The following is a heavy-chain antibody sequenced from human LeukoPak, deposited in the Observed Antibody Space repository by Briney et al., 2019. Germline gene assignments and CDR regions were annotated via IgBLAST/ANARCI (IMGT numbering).Heavy chain of an antibody. CDR1: GGSISSYY. CDR2: IYTSGST. V-gene: IGHV4-4*07. CDR3: ARDYLRDYYDSSGPFSN. D-gene: IGHD3-22*01. Sequence: PSETLSLTCTVSGGSISSYYWSWIRQPARKGLEWIGRIYTSGSTNYNPSLKSRVTMSVDTSKNQFSLKLSSVTAADTAVYYCARDYLRDYYDSSGPFSNWGQGNLVTVSS. J-gene: IGHJ4*02.